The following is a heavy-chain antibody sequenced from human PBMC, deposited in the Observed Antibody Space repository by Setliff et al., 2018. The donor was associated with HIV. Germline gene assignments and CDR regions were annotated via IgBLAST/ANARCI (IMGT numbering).Heavy chain of an antibody. CDR1: NGSIGSFY. V-gene: IGHV4-59*01. CDR2: IYFNGVT. Sequence: PSETLSLTCTVSNGSIGSFYWTWIRQPPGKELEWIGYIYFNGVTKYSPSLKSRVSMSVDMSKSQFSLKLTSVTAADTAVYYCARANNDYLYLDYWGQGALVTVSS. CDR3: ARANNDYLYLDY. D-gene: IGHD3-16*01. J-gene: IGHJ4*02.